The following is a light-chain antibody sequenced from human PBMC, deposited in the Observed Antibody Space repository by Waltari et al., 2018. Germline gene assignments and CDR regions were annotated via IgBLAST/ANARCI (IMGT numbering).Light chain of an antibody. V-gene: IGKV1-5*01. J-gene: IGKJ2*01. CDR3: QRYNSYANT. Sequence: DILMTQSPSTLSASVGDRVTITCRASQSINTYLAWYQQKPGKATKLLFYGASTLESGVPGRFSGTGSGTEFTLTISSLQPDDFATYYCQRYNSYANTFGQGTKVDIK. CDR2: GAS. CDR1: QSINTY.